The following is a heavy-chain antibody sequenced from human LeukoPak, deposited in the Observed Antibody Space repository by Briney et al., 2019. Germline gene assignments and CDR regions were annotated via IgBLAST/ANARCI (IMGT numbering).Heavy chain of an antibody. CDR1: GFTFSSYS. CDR2: ISNSSSYI. CDR3: ARVGARTGAYAFDI. Sequence: GGSLRLSCAASGFTFSSYSMNWVRQAPGKGLEWVSSISNSSSYIYYADSVKGRFTISRDNAKNSLYLQMNSLRAEDTAVYYCARVGARTGAYAFDIWGQGTMVTVSS. D-gene: IGHD1-26*01. V-gene: IGHV3-21*01. J-gene: IGHJ3*02.